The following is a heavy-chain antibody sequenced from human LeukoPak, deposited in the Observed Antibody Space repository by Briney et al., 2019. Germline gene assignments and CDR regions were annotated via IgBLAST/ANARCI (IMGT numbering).Heavy chain of an antibody. D-gene: IGHD3-10*01. CDR3: TRLRGEKASGDY. CDR1: GFTFSTSA. V-gene: IGHV3-73*01. CDR2: IRSKTNNYAT. Sequence: GGSLRLSCAASGFTFSTSAMNWVRQASGKGLEWVGRIRSKTNNYATEYAVSVEGRFTISRDDSKNTVYLQMNSLKTEDTAVYYCTRLRGEKASGDYWGQGTLVTVSS. J-gene: IGHJ4*02.